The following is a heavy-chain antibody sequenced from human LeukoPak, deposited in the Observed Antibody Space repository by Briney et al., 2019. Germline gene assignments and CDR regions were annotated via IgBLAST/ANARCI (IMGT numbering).Heavy chain of an antibody. Sequence: GGSLRLSCAASGFTFSDYYMRWIRQAPGKGLEWVSYISSSGSTIYYADSVKGRFTISRDNAKNSLYLQMNSLRAEDTAVYYCARDTKSQTAGYFDYWGQGTLVTVSS. J-gene: IGHJ4*02. CDR2: ISSSGSTI. CDR3: ARDTKSQTAGYFDY. CDR1: GFTFSDYY. D-gene: IGHD1-1*01. V-gene: IGHV3-11*01.